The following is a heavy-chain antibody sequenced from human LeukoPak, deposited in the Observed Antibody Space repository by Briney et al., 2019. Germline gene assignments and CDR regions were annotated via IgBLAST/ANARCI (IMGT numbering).Heavy chain of an antibody. D-gene: IGHD5-12*01. J-gene: IGHJ4*02. CDR3: ARRGLATYYFDY. CDR2: IYYSGST. Sequence: LEWIGYIYYSGSTNYNPSLKSRVTISVDTSKNQFSLKLSSVTAADTAVYYCARRGLATYYFDYWGQGTLVTVSS. V-gene: IGHV4-59*08.